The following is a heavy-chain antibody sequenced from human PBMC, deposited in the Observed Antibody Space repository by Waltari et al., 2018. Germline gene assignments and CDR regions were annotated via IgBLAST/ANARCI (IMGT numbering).Heavy chain of an antibody. V-gene: IGHV4-39*07. D-gene: IGHD2-8*01. CDR2: IYYSGDT. J-gene: IGHJ4*02. CDR3: ASGGGYTNGWDY. Sequence: QPLLQESGPGLVKPSETLSPTCSVSGGSISSSNYYWSWIRQPPGKGLEWIGNIYYSGDTYYNPSLKSRVTISLDTSKNQFSLKLRSVIAADTAVYFCASGGGYTNGWDYWGQGTLVTVSS. CDR1: GGSISSSNYY.